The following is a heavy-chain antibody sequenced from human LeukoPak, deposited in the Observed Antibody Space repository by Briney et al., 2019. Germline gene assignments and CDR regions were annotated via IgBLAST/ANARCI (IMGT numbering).Heavy chain of an antibody. CDR2: INPNSGGT. CDR1: GYTFTSYY. J-gene: IGHJ5*02. V-gene: IGHV1-2*02. D-gene: IGHD1-7*01. Sequence: ASVKVSCKASGYTFTSYYMHWVRQAPGQGLEWMGIINPNSGGTNYAQKFQGRVTMTRDTSISTAYMELSRLRSDDTAVYYCASSSITGTPEGFDPWGQGTLVTVSS. CDR3: ASSSITGTPEGFDP.